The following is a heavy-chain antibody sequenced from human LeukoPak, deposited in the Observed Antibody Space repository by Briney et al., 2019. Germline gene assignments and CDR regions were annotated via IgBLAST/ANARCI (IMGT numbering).Heavy chain of an antibody. CDR3: ARSGSYGGHFDN. CDR2: IYYSGTT. J-gene: IGHJ4*02. D-gene: IGHD1-26*01. Sequence: SETLSLTCSVSGGSMNSYYWSWIRQSPGKGLEWIGYIYYSGTTNYNPSLKSRVTISVDTSKNQFSLKLTSVTAADTAVYYCARSGSYGGHFDNWGQGTLVTVSS. V-gene: IGHV4-59*08. CDR1: GGSMNSYY.